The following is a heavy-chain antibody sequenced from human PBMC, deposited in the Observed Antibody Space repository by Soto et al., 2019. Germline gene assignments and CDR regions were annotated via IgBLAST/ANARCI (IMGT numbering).Heavy chain of an antibody. CDR3: ARDFLTDLDDSSGYAPSYGMDV. D-gene: IGHD3-22*01. CDR1: GYTFTSYG. V-gene: IGHV1-18*01. CDR2: ISAYNGNT. Sequence: GASVKVSCKASGYTFTSYGISWVRQAPGQGLEWMGWISAYNGNTNYAQKLQGRVTMTTDTSTSTAYMELRSLRSDDTAVYYCARDFLTDLDDSSGYAPSYGMDVWGQGTTVTVSS. J-gene: IGHJ6*02.